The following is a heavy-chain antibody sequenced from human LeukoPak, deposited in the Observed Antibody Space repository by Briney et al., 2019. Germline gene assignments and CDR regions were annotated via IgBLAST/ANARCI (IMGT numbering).Heavy chain of an antibody. D-gene: IGHD1-20*01. CDR2: IYHSGST. Sequence: SGTLSLTCAVSGGSISSSNWWSWVRQPPGKGLEWIGEIYHSGSTYYNPSLKSRVTISVGRSKNQFSLKLSSVTAADTAVYYCARAGITSRAFDIWGQGTMVTVSS. CDR3: ARAGITSRAFDI. CDR1: GGSISSSNW. J-gene: IGHJ3*02. V-gene: IGHV4-4*02.